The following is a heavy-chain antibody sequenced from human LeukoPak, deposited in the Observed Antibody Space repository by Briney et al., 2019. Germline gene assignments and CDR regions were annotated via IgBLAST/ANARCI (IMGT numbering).Heavy chain of an antibody. D-gene: IGHD3-10*01. CDR1: GFTFSSYW. V-gene: IGHV3-7*01. CDR3: ARERPSESYYKAPPFDY. CDR2: INQDGSER. J-gene: IGHJ4*02. Sequence: GGSLRLSCAASGFTFSSYWMTWVRQAPGKGLEWVGNINQDGSERYYVDSMKGRFTISRDNAKNSLYLQMNSLRAEDTAVYYCARERPSESYYKAPPFDYCGQGTLVTVSS.